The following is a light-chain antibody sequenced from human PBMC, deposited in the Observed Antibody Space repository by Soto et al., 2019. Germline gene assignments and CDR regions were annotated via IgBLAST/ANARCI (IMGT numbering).Light chain of an antibody. Sequence: DIQITQSPSTLSGSVGDRVTITCRASQTISSWLAWYRHKPGQAPNLLIYAASTLQAGVPSRFRGSGAGTDCTRTISSLQPEDFATYFCQQSNSSPPTFGGGTKVDIK. V-gene: IGKV1-5*01. CDR2: AAS. J-gene: IGKJ4*01. CDR3: QQSNSSPPT. CDR1: QTISSW.